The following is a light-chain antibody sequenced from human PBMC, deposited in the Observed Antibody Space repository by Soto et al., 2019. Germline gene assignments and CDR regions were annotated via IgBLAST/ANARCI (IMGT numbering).Light chain of an antibody. J-gene: IGKJ1*01. V-gene: IGKV1-39*01. CDR3: QQTYSTPQT. CDR1: QSISTY. Sequence: DIQMTQSPSSLSTSVGDRVTITCRASQSISTYLNWYQQKPGKAPKLLIYGASSSQGGVPSRFTGSGSGTHFTLTISSLQPEDFATYYCQQTYSTPQTFGQGTKVDIK. CDR2: GAS.